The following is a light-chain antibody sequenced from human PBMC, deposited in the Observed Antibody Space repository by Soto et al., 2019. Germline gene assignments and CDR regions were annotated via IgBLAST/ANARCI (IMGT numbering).Light chain of an antibody. CDR3: QSFDSSDQV. Sequence: NFMLTQPHSVSESPGKTVTISCTRSSGSIASNYVQGYQQRPGSSPTTVIYEDNQRPSGVPDRFSGSIDSSSNSASLTISGLKTEDEADYYCQSFDSSDQVFGGGTKVTVL. V-gene: IGLV6-57*01. CDR1: SGSIASNY. CDR2: EDN. J-gene: IGLJ3*02.